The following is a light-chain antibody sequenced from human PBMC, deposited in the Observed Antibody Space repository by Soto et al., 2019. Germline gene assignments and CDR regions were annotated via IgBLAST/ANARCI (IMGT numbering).Light chain of an antibody. Sequence: DIVMTQSPDSLAVSLGERATINCKSSQSVLYSSNNKNYLAWYQQKPGQPPKLLIYWASTRESGVPDRFSGSGSGTDLPLTISSLQAEDVAVYYCQQCHTWTFGQGTKVDIK. CDR2: WAS. V-gene: IGKV4-1*01. CDR1: QSVLYSSNNKNY. CDR3: QQCHTWT. J-gene: IGKJ1*01.